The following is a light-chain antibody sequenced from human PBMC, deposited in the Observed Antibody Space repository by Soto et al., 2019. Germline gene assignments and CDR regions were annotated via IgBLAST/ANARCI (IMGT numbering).Light chain of an antibody. V-gene: IGKV1-39*01. J-gene: IGKJ4*01. Sequence: DIQMTQSPSSLSASVGDKVTITCRASQNVASYLNWYQQKLGTAPKVLIYATSTLKTGVPSRFSGSGSGTEFILTITSLQPEDFATYYCQQTYNTPRTFGGGNKVEIK. CDR1: QNVASY. CDR2: ATS. CDR3: QQTYNTPRT.